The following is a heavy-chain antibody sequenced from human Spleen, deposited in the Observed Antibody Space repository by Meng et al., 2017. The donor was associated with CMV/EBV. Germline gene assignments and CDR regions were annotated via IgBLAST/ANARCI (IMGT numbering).Heavy chain of an antibody. CDR2: TYYRSKWYN. D-gene: IGHD6-13*01. CDR1: GDSASSNSAA. J-gene: IGHJ5*02. V-gene: IGHV6-1*01. Sequence: VLHQEAGPGLGEPPQTLSLTCAIPGDSASSNSAAWNWIRQSPSRGLEWLGRTYYRSKWYNDYAVSVKSRITINPDTSKNQFSLQLNSVTPEDTAVYYCARSGGIAASGWFDPWGQGTLVTVSS. CDR3: ARSGGIAASGWFDP.